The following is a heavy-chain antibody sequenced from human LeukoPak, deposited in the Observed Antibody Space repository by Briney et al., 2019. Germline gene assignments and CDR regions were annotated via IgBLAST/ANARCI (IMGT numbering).Heavy chain of an antibody. CDR3: ARSAPASGSSGLFQY. D-gene: IGHD3-22*01. V-gene: IGHV4-39*01. CDR2: IYYSGST. Sequence: SETLSLTCTVSGGSISSSSYYWGWIRQPPGKGLEWIGSIYYSGSTYYNPSLKSRVTISVDTSKNQFSLKLSSVTAADTAVYYCARSAPASGSSGLFQYWGQGTLVTVSS. CDR1: GGSISSSSYY. J-gene: IGHJ1*01.